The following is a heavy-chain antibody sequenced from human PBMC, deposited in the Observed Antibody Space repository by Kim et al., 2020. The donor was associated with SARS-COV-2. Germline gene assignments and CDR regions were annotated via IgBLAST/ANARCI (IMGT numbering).Heavy chain of an antibody. CDR3: ARGYYDSSGYYIGAFDI. V-gene: IGHV4-59*01. CDR1: GGSISSYY. CDR2: IYYSGST. J-gene: IGHJ3*02. D-gene: IGHD3-22*01. Sequence: SETLSLTCTVSGGSISSYYWSWIRQPPGKGLEWIGYIYYSGSTNYNPSLKSRVTISVDTSKNQFSLKLSSVTAADTAVYYCARGYYDSSGYYIGAFDIWGQGTMVTVSS.